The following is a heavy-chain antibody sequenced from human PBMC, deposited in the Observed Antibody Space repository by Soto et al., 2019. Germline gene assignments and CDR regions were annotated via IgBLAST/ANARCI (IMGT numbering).Heavy chain of an antibody. CDR1: GYTFTSYY. CDR2: IKPSGGGT. J-gene: IGHJ4*02. D-gene: IGHD2-2*01. Sequence: ASVKVSCKASGYTFTSYYMHWVRQAPGQGLEWMGNIKPSGGGTTYAQKFQGRVTITRDTSTSTVYMEVSSLRSEDTAVYYCAREMPSTYYFDYWGQGALVTVPS. CDR3: AREMPSTYYFDY. V-gene: IGHV1-46*03.